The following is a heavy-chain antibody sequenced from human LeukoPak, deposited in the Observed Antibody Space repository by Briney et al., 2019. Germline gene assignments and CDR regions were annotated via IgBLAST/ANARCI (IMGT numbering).Heavy chain of an antibody. Sequence: SETLXXXXXXXXGSISSXYXSWLRQPPGKGXEXIGYIYYSGTTNYNPSLTSRGTISVDKTKNQFSLKLSSVTAADTAVYYCARVGMINDLWSGHDPWGQGTLVTVSS. CDR3: ARVGMINDLWSGHDP. CDR1: XGSISSXY. D-gene: IGHD3-3*01. J-gene: IGHJ5*02. V-gene: IGHV4-59*01. CDR2: IYYSGTT.